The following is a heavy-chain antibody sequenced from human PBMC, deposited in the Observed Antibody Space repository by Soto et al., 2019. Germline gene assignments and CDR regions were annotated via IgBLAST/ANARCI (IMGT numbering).Heavy chain of an antibody. J-gene: IGHJ4*02. V-gene: IGHV1-18*01. CDR3: ARDGGYCISTSCYSDY. D-gene: IGHD2-2*02. Sequence: QIQLVQSGAEVKKPGASVKVSCKASGYTFTSYGISWVRQAPGQGLEWMGWISAYNGNTNYAQKLQGRVTMTTDTSTRTAYMELRSLRSDDAAVYHCARDGGYCISTSCYSDYWGQGTLVTVSS. CDR2: ISAYNGNT. CDR1: GYTFTSYG.